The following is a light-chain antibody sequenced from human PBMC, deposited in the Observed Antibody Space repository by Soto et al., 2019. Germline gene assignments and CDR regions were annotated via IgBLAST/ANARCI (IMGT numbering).Light chain of an antibody. Sequence: DIQMTQSPSSLSASVGDRVTITCQASQDISNHLNWYQQKPGKATKLLIYDASNLETGVPSRFSGSGSGTDFTFTISSLQPEDIATYYCQQYDNLSFTFGPGTKVDIK. V-gene: IGKV1-33*01. CDR3: QQYDNLSFT. J-gene: IGKJ3*01. CDR2: DAS. CDR1: QDISNH.